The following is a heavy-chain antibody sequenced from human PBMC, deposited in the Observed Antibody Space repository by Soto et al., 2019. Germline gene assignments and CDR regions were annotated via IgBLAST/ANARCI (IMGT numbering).Heavy chain of an antibody. CDR3: TTGVILLWFGEPNYFDY. J-gene: IGHJ4*02. D-gene: IGHD3-10*01. CDR2: IKSKTDGGTT. CDR1: GFTFSNAW. V-gene: IGHV3-15*07. Sequence: PGGSLRLSCAASGFTFSNAWMNWVRQAPGKGLEWVGRIKSKTDGGTTDYAAPVKGRFTISRDDSKNTLYLQMNSLKTEDTAVYYCTTGVILLWFGEPNYFDYWGQGTLVTVSS.